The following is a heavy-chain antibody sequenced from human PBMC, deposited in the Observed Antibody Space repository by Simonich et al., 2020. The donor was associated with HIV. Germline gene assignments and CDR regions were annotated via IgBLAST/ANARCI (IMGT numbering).Heavy chain of an antibody. CDR2: SDPNSGGT. D-gene: IGHD1-1*01. Sequence: QVQLVQSGAEVKKPGASVKVSCKASGYTFTGSYMHWVRQAPGQGLGGMGRSDPNSGGTNNAQKFQGRGTMTRDTSISTAYMELSRLRSDDTAVYYCARCVGQLERRYDYYYGMDVWGQGTTVTVSS. J-gene: IGHJ6*02. V-gene: IGHV1-2*06. CDR3: ARCVGQLERRYDYYYGMDV. CDR1: GYTFTGSY.